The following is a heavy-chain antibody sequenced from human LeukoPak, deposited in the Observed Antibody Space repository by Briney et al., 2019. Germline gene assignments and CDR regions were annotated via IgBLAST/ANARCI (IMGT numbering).Heavy chain of an antibody. V-gene: IGHV3-15*01. D-gene: IGHD3-10*01. CDR3: ATGITLDPHYNFYYFYMDV. J-gene: IGHJ6*03. CDR1: GFTFSNAW. CDR2: IKSKTDGGTT. Sequence: GGSLRLSCAASGFTFSNAWMSWVRQAPGKGLEWVGRIKSKTDGGTTDYAAPVKGRFTISRDDSKNTLYLQMNSLKTEDTAVYYCATGITLDPHYNFYYFYMDVWGKGTTVTVSS.